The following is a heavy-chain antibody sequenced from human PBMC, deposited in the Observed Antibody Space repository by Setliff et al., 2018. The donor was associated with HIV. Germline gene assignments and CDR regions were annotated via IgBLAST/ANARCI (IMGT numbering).Heavy chain of an antibody. CDR2: IYYSGST. Sequence: PSETLSLTCTVSGGSISSYYWAWIRQPPGKGLEWIGNIYYSGSTYYNPSPKSRVTISVDTSKNQFSLKLSSVTAADTAVYYCARGDGTKYYYYYYMDVWGKGTTVTVSS. V-gene: IGHV4-59*01. CDR1: GGSISSYY. D-gene: IGHD1-7*01. J-gene: IGHJ6*03. CDR3: ARGDGTKYYYYYYMDV.